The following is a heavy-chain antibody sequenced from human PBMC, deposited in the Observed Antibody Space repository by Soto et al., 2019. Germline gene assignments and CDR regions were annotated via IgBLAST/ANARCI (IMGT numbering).Heavy chain of an antibody. Sequence: QVQLQESGPGLVKPSQTLSLTCTVSGGSISSGRYYWSWIRQHPGKGLAWIGYIYYNGSTYYNPSLKSRVTISVDTSKNQFSLKLTSVTAADTAVYYCARDVYCSGGSCYPEGYYGMDVWGQGTTVTVSS. CDR1: GGSISSGRYY. CDR2: IYYNGST. D-gene: IGHD2-15*01. V-gene: IGHV4-31*03. J-gene: IGHJ6*02. CDR3: ARDVYCSGGSCYPEGYYGMDV.